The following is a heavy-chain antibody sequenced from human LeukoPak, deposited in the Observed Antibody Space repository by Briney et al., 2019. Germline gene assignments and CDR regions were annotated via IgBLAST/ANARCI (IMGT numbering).Heavy chain of an antibody. Sequence: PSENLSLTCTVSGGSISSYYWSWIRQPPGKGLEWIGYIYYSGSTNYNPSLKSRVTISVDTSKNQFSLKLSSVTAADTAVYYCARDGGSGSYYNVLPYYYYGMDVWGQGTTVTVSS. V-gene: IGHV4-59*01. CDR2: IYYSGST. CDR1: GGSISSYY. J-gene: IGHJ6*02. CDR3: ARDGGSGSYYNVLPYYYYGMDV. D-gene: IGHD3-10*01.